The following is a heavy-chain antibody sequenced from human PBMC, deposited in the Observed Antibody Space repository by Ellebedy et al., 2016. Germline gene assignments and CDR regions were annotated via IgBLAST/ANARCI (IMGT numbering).Heavy chain of an antibody. CDR3: TTLSSVVGGTSY. D-gene: IGHD1-26*01. CDR2: IKSESVGGTI. V-gene: IGHV3-15*01. CDR1: GFTFSYYW. Sequence: GESLKISXAASGFTFSYYWMYWVRQAPGKGLEWVGRIKSESVGGTIDYAAPVKTRFTISRDDSRDTLYLQMNSLKTEDTAVYYCTTLSSVVGGTSYWGQGKLVTVSS. J-gene: IGHJ4*02.